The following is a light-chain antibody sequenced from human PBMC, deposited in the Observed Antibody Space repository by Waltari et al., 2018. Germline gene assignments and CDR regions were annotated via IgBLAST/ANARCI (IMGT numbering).Light chain of an antibody. CDR3: QQYGSSPYT. CDR2: GAS. Sequence: ELVLTPSPDTLSLSPGERATLSCRASQSVSSDSLAWYQQKHGQAPRLLIYGASSRATGIPDRFSGSGSGTDFTLTVSRLEPEDFAVYYCQQYGSSPYTFGQGTKVDIK. J-gene: IGKJ2*01. CDR1: QSVSSDS. V-gene: IGKV3-20*01.